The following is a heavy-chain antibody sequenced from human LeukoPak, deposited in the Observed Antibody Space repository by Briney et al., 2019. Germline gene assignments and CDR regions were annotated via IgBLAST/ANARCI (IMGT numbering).Heavy chain of an antibody. Sequence: SVKVSCKASGGTFSSYAISWVRQAPGQGLEWVGGIIPIFGTANYAQKFQGRVTITADESTSTAYMELSSLRSEDTAVYYCALLWFGESTMDYYYYMDVWGKGTTVTISS. J-gene: IGHJ6*03. CDR3: ALLWFGESTMDYYYYMDV. D-gene: IGHD3-10*01. CDR1: GGTFSSYA. V-gene: IGHV1-69*13. CDR2: IIPIFGTA.